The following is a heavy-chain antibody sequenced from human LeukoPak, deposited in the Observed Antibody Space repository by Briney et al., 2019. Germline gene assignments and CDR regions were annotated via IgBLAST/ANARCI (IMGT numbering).Heavy chain of an antibody. CDR3: ASLDTAKQPLANH. CDR1: GLIVSNHW. J-gene: IGHJ5*02. CDR2: IKEDRGRE. Sequence: GGSLRLSCVASGLIVSNHWMSWVRQAPGKGLEWVANIKEDRGREYYMDSVKGRFTISKGSAKNSLCLQMNSLRVEDTAMYYCASLDTAKQPLANHWGQGTLVTVSS. V-gene: IGHV3-7*03. D-gene: IGHD5-18*01.